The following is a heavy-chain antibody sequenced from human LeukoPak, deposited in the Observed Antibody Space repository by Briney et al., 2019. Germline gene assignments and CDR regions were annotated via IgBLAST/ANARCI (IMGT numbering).Heavy chain of an antibody. V-gene: IGHV4-4*02. J-gene: IGHJ3*02. D-gene: IGHD3-22*01. Sequence: PSETLSLTCAVSGGSISRTNWWSWVRQPPGKGLEWIGEIYHSGSTNYNPSLKSRATISIDNSKNQFSLKLSSVTAADTAVYYCARDHGGITMIVARGAFDIWGQGTMVTVSS. CDR1: GGSISRTNW. CDR3: ARDHGGITMIVARGAFDI. CDR2: IYHSGST.